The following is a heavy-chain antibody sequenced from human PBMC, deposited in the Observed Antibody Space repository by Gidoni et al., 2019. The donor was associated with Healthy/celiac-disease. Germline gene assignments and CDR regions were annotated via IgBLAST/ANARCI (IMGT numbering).Heavy chain of an antibody. Sequence: EVQLVQSGAEVKKPGESLRISCKGSGYSFTSYWISWVRQMPGKGLEWMGRIDPSDSYTNYSPSFQGHVTISADKSISTAYLQWSSLKASDTAMYYCARHMGYNWNSVGAYYYYYGMDVWGQGTTVTVSS. V-gene: IGHV5-10-1*03. CDR1: GYSFTSYW. J-gene: IGHJ6*02. CDR2: IDPSDSYT. CDR3: ARHMGYNWNSVGAYYYYYGMDV. D-gene: IGHD1-7*01.